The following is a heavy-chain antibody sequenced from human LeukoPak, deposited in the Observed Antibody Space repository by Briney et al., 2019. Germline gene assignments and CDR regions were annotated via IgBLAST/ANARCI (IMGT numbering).Heavy chain of an antibody. CDR2: INPNSGGA. D-gene: IGHD3-16*01. CDR1: GYSFIGYY. J-gene: IGHJ4*02. Sequence: ASVKVSCKASGYSFIGYYMHWVRQAPGQGLEWVGWINPNSGGAIYGQKFQGRVTMTRDTSITTVYMELSSLKSDDTAVYHCARAYYDTSSNYIDYWGQGTLVTVSS. CDR3: ARAYYDTSSNYIDY. V-gene: IGHV1-2*02.